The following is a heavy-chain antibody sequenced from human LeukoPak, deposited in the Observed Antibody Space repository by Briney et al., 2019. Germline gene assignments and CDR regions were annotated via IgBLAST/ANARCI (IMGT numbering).Heavy chain of an antibody. CDR2: IRSTANGYAT. V-gene: IGHV3-73*01. Sequence: GGSLRPSCAASGFTFSGSALHWVRQASGKGLEWVGRIRSTANGYATAYAASVKGRFTISRDDSKNTAYLQMDSLKADDTAVYFCTTVTVCTGSSCPGAFDHWGQGTLVTVSS. CDR1: GFTFSGSA. J-gene: IGHJ4*02. D-gene: IGHD2-8*02. CDR3: TTVTVCTGSSCPGAFDH.